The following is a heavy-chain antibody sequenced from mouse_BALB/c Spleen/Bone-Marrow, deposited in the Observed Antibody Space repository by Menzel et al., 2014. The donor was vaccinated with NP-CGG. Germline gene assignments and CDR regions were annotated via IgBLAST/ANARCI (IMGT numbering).Heavy chain of an antibody. CDR1: GFDFSRYW. CDR3: TRLHYYGYSAY. J-gene: IGHJ3*01. CDR2: INPDSSTI. D-gene: IGHD1-2*01. V-gene: IGHV4-1*02. Sequence: EVQGVESGGGLVQPGGSLKLSCAASGFDFSRYWKSWVRQAPGKGLEWIGEINPDSSTINYTPSLKDKFIISRVNAKNTLYLQKSKVRSEDTALYYCTRLHYYGYSAYWGQGTLVTVST.